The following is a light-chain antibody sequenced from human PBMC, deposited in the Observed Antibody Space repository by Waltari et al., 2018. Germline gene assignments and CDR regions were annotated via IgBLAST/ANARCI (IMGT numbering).Light chain of an antibody. CDR3: QQFVGYPYT. CDR1: QSITIY. V-gene: IGKV1-39*01. Sequence: DIQMTQSPSSLSASVGDRVTITCRASQSITIYLNWYQHKPGKAPKLLIYAASSLQGGVPTRFSGSGSGTDFNLTISTLQPEDFATYYCQQFVGYPYTFGPGTKVDIK. J-gene: IGKJ3*01. CDR2: AAS.